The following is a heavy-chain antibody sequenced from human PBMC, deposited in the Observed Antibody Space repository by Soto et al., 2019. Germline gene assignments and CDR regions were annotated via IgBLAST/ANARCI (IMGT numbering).Heavy chain of an antibody. D-gene: IGHD2-2*01. CDR3: ARSLTAPCSSTSCQNSYYFDY. Sequence: PGGSLRLSCAASGFTVSSNYMSWVRQAPGKGLEWVSVIYSGGSTYYADSVKGRFTISRDNSKNTLYLQMNSLRAEDTAVYYCARSLTAPCSSTSCQNSYYFDYWGQGTLVTVSS. CDR1: GFTVSSNY. V-gene: IGHV3-66*01. CDR2: IYSGGST. J-gene: IGHJ4*02.